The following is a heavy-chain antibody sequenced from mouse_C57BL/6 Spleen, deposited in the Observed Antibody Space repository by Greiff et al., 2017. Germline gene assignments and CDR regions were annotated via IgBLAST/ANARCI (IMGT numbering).Heavy chain of an antibody. Sequence: VQLQQSGAELVKPGASVKISCKASGYAFSSYWMNWVKQRPGQGLEWIGQIYPGDGDTNYNGKFKGKATLTADKSSSTAYMQLSSLTSEDSAVYFGTRAEGYDCASGPYWGQGTTLTVSS. J-gene: IGHJ2*01. D-gene: IGHD6-2*01. CDR2: IYPGDGDT. V-gene: IGHV1-80*01. CDR1: GYAFSSYW. CDR3: TRAEGYDCASGPY.